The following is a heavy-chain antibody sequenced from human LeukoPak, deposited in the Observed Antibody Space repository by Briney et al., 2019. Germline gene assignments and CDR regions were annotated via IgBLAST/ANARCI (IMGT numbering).Heavy chain of an antibody. J-gene: IGHJ6*02. V-gene: IGHV3-23*01. CDR3: AKDLDDAAYYYGMDV. D-gene: IGHD1-1*01. CDR1: GFTFSSYA. Sequence: GPLRLSCAASGFTFSSYAMSWVRQAPGKGLEWVSAISGSGGSTYYADSVKGRFTISRDNSKNTLYLQMNSLRAEDTAVYYCAKDLDDAAYYYGMDVWGQGTTVTVSS. CDR2: ISGSGGST.